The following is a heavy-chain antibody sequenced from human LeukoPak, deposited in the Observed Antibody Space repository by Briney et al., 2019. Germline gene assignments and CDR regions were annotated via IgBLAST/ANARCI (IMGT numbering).Heavy chain of an antibody. CDR3: ARVRALDI. CDR1: GFTFSSYS. Sequence: PGGSLRLSCAASGFTFSSYSMNWVRQAPGKGLEWVSYISSSSSTIYYADSVEGRFTISRDNAKNSLYLQMNSLRAEDTAVYYCARVRALDIWGQGTMVTVSS. J-gene: IGHJ3*02. V-gene: IGHV3-48*01. CDR2: ISSSSSTI.